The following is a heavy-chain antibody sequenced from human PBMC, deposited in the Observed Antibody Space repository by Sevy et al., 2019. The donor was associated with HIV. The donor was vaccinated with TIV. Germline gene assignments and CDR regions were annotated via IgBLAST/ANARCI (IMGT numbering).Heavy chain of an antibody. D-gene: IGHD2-21*02. CDR3: ARLSIVVVTANYYFDY. Sequence: GESLKISCKGSGYSFTSYWIGWVRQMPGKGLEWMGIIYPGDSDTRYSRSFQGQVTISADKSISTAYLQWSSLKASDTAMYYCARLSIVVVTANYYFDYWGQGTLVTVSS. CDR1: GYSFTSYW. V-gene: IGHV5-51*01. CDR2: IYPGDSDT. J-gene: IGHJ4*02.